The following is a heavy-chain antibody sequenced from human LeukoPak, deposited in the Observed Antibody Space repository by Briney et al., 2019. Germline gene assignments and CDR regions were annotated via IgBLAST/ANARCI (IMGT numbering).Heavy chain of an antibody. V-gene: IGHV4-34*01. J-gene: IGHJ4*02. D-gene: IGHD1-26*01. CDR3: AIGKDSGSYYGY. Sequence: SETLSLTCAVYGGSFSGYYWSWIRQPPGKGLEWIGETSHSGSTNYNSSLKSRVTISLDTAKNQFSLKLSSVTAADTAVYYCAIGKDSGSYYGYWGQGTLVTVSS. CDR1: GGSFSGYY. CDR2: TSHSGST.